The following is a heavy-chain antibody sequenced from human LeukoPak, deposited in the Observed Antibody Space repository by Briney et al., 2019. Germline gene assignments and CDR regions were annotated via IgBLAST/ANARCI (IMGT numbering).Heavy chain of an antibody. CDR1: GGSFSGYY. D-gene: IGHD3-3*02. V-gene: IGHV4-34*01. CDR2: INHSGST. CDR3: ARGPMYSLAFYTHANENFDY. J-gene: IGHJ4*02. Sequence: SETLSLTCAVYGGSFSGYYWSWIRQPPGKGLEWIGEINHSGSTNYNPSLKSRVTISVDTSKNQFSLKLSSVTAADTAVYYCARGPMYSLAFYTHANENFDYWGQGTLVTVSS.